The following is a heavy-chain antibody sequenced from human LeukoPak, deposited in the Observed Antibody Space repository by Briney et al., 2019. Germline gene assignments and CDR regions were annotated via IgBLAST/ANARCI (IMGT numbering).Heavy chain of an antibody. Sequence: ASVKVSCKASRYTLTSYDINWVRQATGQGREWMGWMNPNSGNTAYAQKFQGRVTLTRNTSISTAYMELSSLKSEDTAGYYCARALEGSYDYWGQGTLVTVSS. CDR3: ARALEGSYDY. V-gene: IGHV1-8*01. J-gene: IGHJ4*02. CDR1: RYTLTSYD. D-gene: IGHD5-12*01. CDR2: MNPNSGNT.